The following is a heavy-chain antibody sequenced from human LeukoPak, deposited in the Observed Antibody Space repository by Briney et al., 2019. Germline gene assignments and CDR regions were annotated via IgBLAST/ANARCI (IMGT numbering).Heavy chain of an antibody. V-gene: IGHV3-21*01. J-gene: IGHJ3*02. Sequence: GGSLRLSCAASGFTFSNYAMSWVRQAPGKGLEWVSSISSSSSYIYYADSVKGRFTISRDNAKNSLYLQMNSLRAEDTAVYYCARRGTRGYSSSWYQGAAFDIWGQGTMVTVSS. D-gene: IGHD6-13*01. CDR3: ARRGTRGYSSSWYQGAAFDI. CDR1: GFTFSNYA. CDR2: ISSSSSYI.